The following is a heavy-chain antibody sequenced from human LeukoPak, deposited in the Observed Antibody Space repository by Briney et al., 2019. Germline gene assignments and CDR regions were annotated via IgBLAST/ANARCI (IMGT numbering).Heavy chain of an antibody. CDR1: GGSISSYY. J-gene: IGHJ6*02. V-gene: IGHV4-59*08. D-gene: IGHD2-2*01. Sequence: SETLSLTCTVSGGSISSYYCRWIRQPPGDGLEWIGYIYYSGSTNYNRSLKRRVTISVDPSKNQFSPKLSSVTAADTAVYYCARHLKTGRGHCSSTSCYGHYYYGMDVWGQGTTVTVS. CDR3: ARHLKTGRGHCSSTSCYGHYYYGMDV. CDR2: IYYSGST.